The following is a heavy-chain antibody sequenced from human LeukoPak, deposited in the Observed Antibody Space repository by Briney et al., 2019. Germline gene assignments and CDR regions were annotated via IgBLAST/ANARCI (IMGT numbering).Heavy chain of an antibody. CDR2: IKQDGSEK. CDR1: RFTLNNYW. V-gene: IGHV3-7*01. D-gene: IGHD5-18*01. J-gene: IGHJ4*02. CDR3: ARRRSYGWIDY. Sequence: PGGSLRLSCAASRFTLNNYWMSWVRQAPGKGLEWVANIKQDGSEKYYVDSVKGRFTISRDNAKNSLYLQMNSLRAEDTAVYYCARRRSYGWIDYWGQGTLVTVSS.